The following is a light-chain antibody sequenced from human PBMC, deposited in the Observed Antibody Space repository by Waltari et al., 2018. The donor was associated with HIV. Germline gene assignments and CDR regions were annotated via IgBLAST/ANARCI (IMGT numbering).Light chain of an antibody. CDR3: QQSYRTPLS. J-gene: IGKJ2*03. V-gene: IGKV1-39*01. Sequence: IQMTQSPSSLSASVGDRVTSTCRAGQTISTYLNWYQQRPGKAPKLLIYGASSLQSGVPSRFSGSGSGTDFILTIRSLQPEDFATYYCQQSYRTPLSFGQGTKLEIK. CDR1: QTISTY. CDR2: GAS.